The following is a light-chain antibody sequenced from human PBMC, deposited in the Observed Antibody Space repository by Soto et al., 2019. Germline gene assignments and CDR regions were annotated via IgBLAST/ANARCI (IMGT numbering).Light chain of an antibody. CDR3: QQANSFSLT. Sequence: DIQMTQSPSSVSASVGDRVAITCRASQDIGNWLAWYQRKPGKAPKLLIYAASSLESGVPSRFSGSGSGTDFTLTISSLQPEDFATYYCQQANSFSLTFGQGTRLEIK. CDR1: QDIGNW. J-gene: IGKJ5*01. CDR2: AAS. V-gene: IGKV1-12*01.